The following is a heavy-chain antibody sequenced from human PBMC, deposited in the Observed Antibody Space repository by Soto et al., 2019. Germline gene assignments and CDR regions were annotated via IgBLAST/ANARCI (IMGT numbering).Heavy chain of an antibody. CDR1: GYTFTNFD. J-gene: IGHJ4*02. Sequence: GASVKVSCKASGYTFTNFDINWVRQATGQGLEWLGWMNPNSGNTGYAQKFQGRVTMTRNTSITTAYMELSSLRSDDTAVYYCARGGLFGSGSYHIDYWVQGTLVTVSS. CDR3: ARGGLFGSGSYHIDY. CDR2: MNPNSGNT. D-gene: IGHD3-10*01. V-gene: IGHV1-8*01.